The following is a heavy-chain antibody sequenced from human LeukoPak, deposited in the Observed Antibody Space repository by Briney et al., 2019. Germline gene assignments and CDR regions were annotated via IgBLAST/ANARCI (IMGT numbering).Heavy chain of an antibody. V-gene: IGHV1-2*02. CDR3: AIRDTDMVSPPHY. D-gene: IGHD5-18*01. CDR2: VNSNSGGT. CDR1: GYTFTAYY. Sequence: ASVKVSCKASGYTFTAYYMHWVRQAPGQGLEWMGWVNSNSGGTNYAQRFRGGVTMTRDTSINTAYMELSGLRSDDTAVYYCAIRDTDMVSPPHYWGQGTLVTVSS. J-gene: IGHJ4*02.